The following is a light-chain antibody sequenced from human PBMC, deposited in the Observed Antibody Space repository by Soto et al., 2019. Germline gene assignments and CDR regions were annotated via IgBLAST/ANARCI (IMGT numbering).Light chain of an antibody. CDR3: AAWDDSLNGYV. CDR2: SNN. Sequence: QSVLTQPPSASGTPGRRATISCSGSSSNIGSNTVNWYQQLPGTAPKLLIYSNNQRPSGVPDRFSGSKSGTSASLAISGLQSEDEADYYCAAWDDSLNGYVFGTGTKVTVL. CDR1: SSNIGSNT. V-gene: IGLV1-44*01. J-gene: IGLJ1*01.